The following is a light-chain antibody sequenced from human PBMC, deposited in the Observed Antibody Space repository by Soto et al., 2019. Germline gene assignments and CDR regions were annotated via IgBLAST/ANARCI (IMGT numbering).Light chain of an antibody. J-gene: IGLJ1*01. CDR2: DVS. V-gene: IGLV2-14*01. CDR3: SSYTSSSTYV. Sequence: QSVLTQPASVSGSPGQSITISCTGTSNDVGGYNYVSWYQQHPGKAPKLLIYDVSNRPSGVSDRFSGSKSGNTASLTISGLQHEDEADYYCSSYTSSSTYVLGTGTKVTVL. CDR1: SNDVGGYNY.